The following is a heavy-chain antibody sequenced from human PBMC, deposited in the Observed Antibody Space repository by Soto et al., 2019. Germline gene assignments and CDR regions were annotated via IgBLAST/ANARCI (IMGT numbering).Heavy chain of an antibody. J-gene: IGHJ5*02. D-gene: IGHD2-15*01. CDR2: INPSGSAT. Sequence: QVHLVQSGAEVKKPGASVKISCKASGFIFSSYYIHWVRQAPGQGLEWMGMINPSGSATSLAQRFQGRVSMTRDASTNTVYMELSSLRSEDTAIYYCSRDNSVADLGWWFDPWGQGTQVTVSS. V-gene: IGHV1-46*01. CDR3: SRDNSVADLGWWFDP. CDR1: GFIFSSYY.